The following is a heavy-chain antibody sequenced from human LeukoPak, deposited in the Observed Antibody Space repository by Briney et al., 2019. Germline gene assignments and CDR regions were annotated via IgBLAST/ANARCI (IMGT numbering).Heavy chain of an antibody. CDR1: GFTFSSYA. CDR3: ARDFGTYCSSTSCYTGSYSSSIHSDY. J-gene: IGHJ4*02. V-gene: IGHV3-30-3*01. CDR2: ISYDGSNK. Sequence: PGGSLRLSCAASGFTFSSYAMHWDRQAPGKGLEWVAVISYDGSNKYYADSVKGRFTISRDNSKNTLYLQMNSLRAEDTAVYYCARDFGTYCSSTSCYTGSYSSSIHSDYWGQGTLVTVSS. D-gene: IGHD2-2*02.